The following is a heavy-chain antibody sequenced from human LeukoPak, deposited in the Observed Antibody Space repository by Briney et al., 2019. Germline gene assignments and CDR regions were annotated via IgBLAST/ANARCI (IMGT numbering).Heavy chain of an antibody. CDR1: GGSISSYY. Sequence: SETLSLTCTVSGGSISSYYWSWIRQPPGKGLEWIGYIYYSGSTNYNPSLKSRVTISVDTSKNQFSLKLSSVTAADTAVYYCARSGSSGYYFEVWFDPWGQGTLVTVSS. CDR2: IYYSGST. V-gene: IGHV4-59*08. CDR3: ARSGSSGYYFEVWFDP. D-gene: IGHD3-22*01. J-gene: IGHJ5*02.